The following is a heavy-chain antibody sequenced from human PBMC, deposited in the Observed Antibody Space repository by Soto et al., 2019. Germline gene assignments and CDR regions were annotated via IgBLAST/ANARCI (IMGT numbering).Heavy chain of an antibody. CDR1: GGSFRGYY. V-gene: IGHV4-34*01. Sequence: QVQLQRWGAGLLRPSETLSLTCAVYGGSFRGYYWTWLRQSPGRGLEWIGEINHSGSRNSNPSLKSRLTISVDTSRTQLSVNLTSVTAADAAVYYCARGRGFMSRNALDLWGQGTRVIVSS. CDR3: ARGRGFMSRNALDL. J-gene: IGHJ3*01. CDR2: INHSGSR.